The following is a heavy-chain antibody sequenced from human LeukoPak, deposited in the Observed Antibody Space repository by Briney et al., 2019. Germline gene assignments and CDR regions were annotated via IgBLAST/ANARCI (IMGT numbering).Heavy chain of an antibody. CDR3: AKDIQHSYDRSGYYHY. J-gene: IGHJ4*01. CDR1: GFTFDDYA. CDR2: ISWNSGSI. D-gene: IGHD3-22*01. V-gene: IGHV3-9*01. Sequence: PGGSLRLSCAASGFTFDDYAMHWVRQAPGKGLEWVSGISWNSGSIGYADSVKGRFTISRDNAKNSLYLQMNSLRAEDTALYYFAKDIQHSYDRSGYYHYWGHGTLVTVYS.